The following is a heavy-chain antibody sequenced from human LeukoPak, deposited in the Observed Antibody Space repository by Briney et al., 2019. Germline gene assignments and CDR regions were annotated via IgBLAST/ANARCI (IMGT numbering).Heavy chain of an antibody. CDR3: ARGPTITGTNYYYYGMDV. CDR1: GDSVSSNSAA. D-gene: IGHD1-20*01. J-gene: IGHJ6*02. V-gene: IGHV6-1*01. Sequence: SQTLSLTCAISGDSVSSNSAAWNWIRQSPSRGLEWLGRTYYRSKWYNDYAVSVKSRITITPDTSKNQFSLQLNSVTPEDTAVYYCARGPTITGTNYYYYGMDVWGQGTTVTVSS. CDR2: TYYRSKWYN.